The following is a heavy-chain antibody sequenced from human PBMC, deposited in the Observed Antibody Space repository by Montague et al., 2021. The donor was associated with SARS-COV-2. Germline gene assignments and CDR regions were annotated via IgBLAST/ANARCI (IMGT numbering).Heavy chain of an antibody. CDR3: AFSLGYDIWIGYYPFDQ. CDR1: GFTFSSHA. V-gene: IGHV3-23*01. Sequence: SLRLSCAASGFTFSSHAMSWVRQAPGKGLEWVSAISRSGDSAYYADSVKGRFTISRDNAKNTLYLQMSSLRADDTAVYYCAFSLGYDIWIGYYPFDQWGQGTLVTVSS. J-gene: IGHJ4*01. D-gene: IGHD3-3*01. CDR2: ISRSGDSA.